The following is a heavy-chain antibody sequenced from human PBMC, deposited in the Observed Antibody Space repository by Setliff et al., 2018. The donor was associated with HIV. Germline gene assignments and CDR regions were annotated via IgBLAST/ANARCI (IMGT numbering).Heavy chain of an antibody. V-gene: IGHV1-2*06. Sequence: RASVKVSCKTSGYTFIAYYIYWVRQAPGHGLELMGRIHPNTGSTNYLQKFQGRVSITRDTSMSTVYMTLTGLTSDDTAVYYCAKQGYADSLYAFDVWGQGTMVTVSS. D-gene: IGHD3-16*01. CDR1: GYTFIAYY. CDR2: IHPNTGST. CDR3: AKQGYADSLYAFDV. J-gene: IGHJ3*01.